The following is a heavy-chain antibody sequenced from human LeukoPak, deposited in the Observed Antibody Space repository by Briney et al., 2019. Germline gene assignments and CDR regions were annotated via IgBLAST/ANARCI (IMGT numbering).Heavy chain of an antibody. CDR2: ISSSSSYI. J-gene: IGHJ6*03. CDR1: GFTFSSYN. V-gene: IGHV3-21*01. CDR3: AKSHYYGSGPIGEGGYYYYYMDV. D-gene: IGHD3-10*01. Sequence: PGGSLRLSCAASGFTFSSYNMNWVRQAPGKGLEWVSSISSSSSYIYYADSVKSRFTISRDSSKNTLYLQMNSLRAEDTAVYYCAKSHYYGSGPIGEGGYYYYYMDVWGKGTTVTISS.